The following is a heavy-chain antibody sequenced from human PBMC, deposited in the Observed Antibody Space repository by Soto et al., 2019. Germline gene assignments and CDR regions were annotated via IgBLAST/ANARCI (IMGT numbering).Heavy chain of an antibody. J-gene: IGHJ3*02. CDR1: GFTVSSNY. V-gene: IGHV3-66*01. CDR3: ARTETTLTPRGPDAFDI. CDR2: IYSGGST. D-gene: IGHD4-17*01. Sequence: EVQLVESGGGLVQPGGSLRLSCAASGFTVSSNYMSWVRQAPGKGLEWVSVIYSGGSTYYADSVKGRFTISRDNSKNTLYLQMNSLRAEDTAVYYCARTETTLTPRGPDAFDIWGQGTMVTVSS.